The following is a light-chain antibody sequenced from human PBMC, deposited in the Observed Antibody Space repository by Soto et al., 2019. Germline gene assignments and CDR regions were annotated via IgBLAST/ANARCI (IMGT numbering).Light chain of an antibody. CDR2: HDD. Sequence: QSVLTQPPAVSAAPRQSVTISCSGDSFNIGSYAVSWYQQVPGKAPKLLVYHDDLLPSGVSDRFSASKSGTSASLAISGLQSDDEGDYYCAAWDDGWNGVMFGGGTKLTVL. CDR1: SFNIGSYA. V-gene: IGLV1-36*01. CDR3: AAWDDGWNGVM. J-gene: IGLJ3*02.